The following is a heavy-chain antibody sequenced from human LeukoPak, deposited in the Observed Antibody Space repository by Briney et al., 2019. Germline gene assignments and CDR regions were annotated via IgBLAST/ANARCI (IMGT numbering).Heavy chain of an antibody. D-gene: IGHD3-22*01. Sequence: PSETLSLTCTVSGGSISSSSYYWGWIRQPPGKGLEWIGSIYYSGSTYYNPSLKSRVTISVDTSKNQFSLKLSSVTAADTAVYYCARESRHYYDSSGYYYVFDYWGQGTLVTVSS. J-gene: IGHJ4*02. CDR3: ARESRHYYDSSGYYYVFDY. V-gene: IGHV4-39*07. CDR2: IYYSGST. CDR1: GGSISSSSYY.